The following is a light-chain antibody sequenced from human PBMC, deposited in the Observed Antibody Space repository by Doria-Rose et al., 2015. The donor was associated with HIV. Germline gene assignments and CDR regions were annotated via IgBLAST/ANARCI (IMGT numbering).Light chain of an antibody. CDR3: LSYSRSGTAYV. CDR2: EVT. CDR1: SSDIGGYNF. J-gene: IGLJ1*01. Sequence: QSALTQPASVSGSPGQSITISCTGTSSDIGGYNFVPWYQHHPGKAPKLLIYEVTNRPSGVSNRFSGSKSGNTASLTVSGLQTEDEADYYCLSYSRSGTAYVFGTGTKVAVL. V-gene: IGLV2-14*01.